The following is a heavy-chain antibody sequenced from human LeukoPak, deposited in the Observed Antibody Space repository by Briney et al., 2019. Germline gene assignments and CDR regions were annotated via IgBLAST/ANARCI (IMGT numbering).Heavy chain of an antibody. CDR3: ARLGSSWPHYYYYYMDV. V-gene: IGHV4-39*01. Sequence: SETLSLTCTVSGGSISSSSYYWGWIRQPPGKGLEWIGSIYYSGSTYYNPSLKSRVTISVDTSKNQFSLKLSSVTAAGTAVYYCARLGSSWPHYYYYYMDVWGKGTTVTISS. CDR1: GGSISSSSYY. J-gene: IGHJ6*03. CDR2: IYYSGST. D-gene: IGHD6-13*01.